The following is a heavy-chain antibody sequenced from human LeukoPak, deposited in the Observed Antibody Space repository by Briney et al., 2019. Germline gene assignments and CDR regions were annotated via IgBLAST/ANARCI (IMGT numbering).Heavy chain of an antibody. CDR1: GGTFSSYA. CDR2: IIPIFGTA. D-gene: IGHD3-16*01. J-gene: IGHJ5*02. V-gene: IGHV1-69*05. Sequence: SVTVSCKASGGTFSSYAISWVRQAPGQGLEWMGRIIPIFGTANCAQKFQGRVTITTDESTSTAYMELSSLRSEDTAVYYCARDLLITYWFDPWGQGTLVTVSS. CDR3: ARDLLITYWFDP.